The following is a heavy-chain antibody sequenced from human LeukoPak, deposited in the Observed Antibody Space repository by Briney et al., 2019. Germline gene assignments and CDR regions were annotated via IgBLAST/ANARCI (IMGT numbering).Heavy chain of an antibody. CDR1: GYTFASNG. D-gene: IGHD3-9*01. Sequence: APVKVSCKASGYTFASNGISWVRQAPGQGLEWMGWINTNTGNPTYAQGFTGRFVFSLDTSVSTAYLQISSLKAEDTAVYYCARRGEGGLRYFDWLNYFDHWGQGTLVTVSS. J-gene: IGHJ4*02. CDR3: ARRGEGGLRYFDWLNYFDH. V-gene: IGHV7-4-1*02. CDR2: INTNTGNP.